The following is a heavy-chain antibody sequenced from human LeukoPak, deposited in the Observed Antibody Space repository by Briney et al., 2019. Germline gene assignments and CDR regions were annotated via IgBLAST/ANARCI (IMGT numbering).Heavy chain of an antibody. CDR2: IYYCGST. CDR1: GGSISSHY. Sequence: SETLSLTCTVSGGSISSHYWSWIRQPPGKGLEWIGYIYYCGSTNYNPSLKSRVTISVDTSKNQFSLKLSSVTAADTAVYYCARGADSVVIPDEGYFDYWGQGNLVTVSS. CDR3: ARGADSVVIPDEGYFDY. V-gene: IGHV4-59*11. J-gene: IGHJ4*02. D-gene: IGHD3-22*01.